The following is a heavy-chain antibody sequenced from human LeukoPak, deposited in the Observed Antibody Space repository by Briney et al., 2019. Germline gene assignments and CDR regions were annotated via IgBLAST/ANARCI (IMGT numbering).Heavy chain of an antibody. CDR2: IYWDDDK. CDR1: GFSLSTSGVG. Sequence: ESGPTLVKPTQALTLTCTFSGFSLSTSGVGVGWIRQPPGKALEWLVLIYWDDDKRYSPSLKSRLTITKDTSKNQVVLTMTNMDPVDTATYYCVHSPESSWYQTHYFDYWGQGTLVTVSS. D-gene: IGHD6-13*01. V-gene: IGHV2-5*02. CDR3: VHSPESSWYQTHYFDY. J-gene: IGHJ4*02.